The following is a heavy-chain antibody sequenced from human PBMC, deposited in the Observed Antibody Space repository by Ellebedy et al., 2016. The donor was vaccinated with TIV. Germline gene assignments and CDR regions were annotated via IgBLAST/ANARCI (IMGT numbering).Heavy chain of an antibody. CDR2: IYYSGST. CDR1: GGSISSSSYY. Sequence: SETLSLXXTVSGGSISSSSYYWGWIRQPPGKGLEWIGSIYYSGSTYYNPSLKSRVTISVDTSKNQFSLKLSSVTAADTAVYYCATPPVPRLGRWLVQTQRDYWGQGTLVTVSS. V-gene: IGHV4-39*01. J-gene: IGHJ4*02. D-gene: IGHD6-19*01. CDR3: ATPPVPRLGRWLVQTQRDY.